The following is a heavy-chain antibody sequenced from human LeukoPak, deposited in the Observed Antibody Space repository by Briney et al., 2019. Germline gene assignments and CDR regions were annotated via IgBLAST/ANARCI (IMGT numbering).Heavy chain of an antibody. CDR3: ARIFGSGPGEYTWFDP. V-gene: IGHV4-61*01. D-gene: IGHD3-10*01. CDR2: IHYSGST. J-gene: IGHJ5*02. CDR1: GGSVSSGTYY. Sequence: SETLSLTCTVSGGSVSSGTYYWYWIRQPPGKGLEWIGYIHYSGSTNYNPSLKTRVTISVDTSKNQFSLKLSSVTAADTAVYYCARIFGSGPGEYTWFDPWGQGNPGHRLL.